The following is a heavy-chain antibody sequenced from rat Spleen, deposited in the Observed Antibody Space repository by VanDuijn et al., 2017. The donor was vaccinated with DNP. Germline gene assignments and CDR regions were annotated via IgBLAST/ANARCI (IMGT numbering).Heavy chain of an antibody. D-gene: IGHD3-8*01. Sequence: EVQLVESGGGLVQPGNSLKLSCAASGFTFSDYAMAWVRQSPKKGLEWVATIIYDGSSTYYPDSVKGRFTISRDNAKSTLYLQVNSLRSEDTATYYCTSNPHIRTAAPFDYWGQGVMVTVSS. CDR2: IIYDGSST. V-gene: IGHV5-17*01. J-gene: IGHJ2*01. CDR1: GFTFSDYA. CDR3: TSNPHIRTAAPFDY.